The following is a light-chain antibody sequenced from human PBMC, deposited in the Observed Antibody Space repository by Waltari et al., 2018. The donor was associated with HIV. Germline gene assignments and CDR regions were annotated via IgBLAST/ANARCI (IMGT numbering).Light chain of an antibody. Sequence: SVLTQPPSASGTPGQRVTISCSGSTSNTGSNAVFWYQHPPGAAPQLLIHRNNQRPSGVPDRFSGSTSGTSASLAISGLRSEDEADYYCVAWDDSLRGVVFGGGTKVAAL. J-gene: IGLJ2*01. CDR2: RNN. CDR1: TSNTGSNA. CDR3: VAWDDSLRGVV. V-gene: IGLV1-47*01.